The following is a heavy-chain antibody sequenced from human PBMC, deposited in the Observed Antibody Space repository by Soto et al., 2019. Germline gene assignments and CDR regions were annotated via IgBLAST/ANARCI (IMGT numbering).Heavy chain of an antibody. Sequence: ASVKVSCKASGYTFTSYYMHWVRQAPGQGLEWMGIINPSGGSTSYAQKFQGRVTMTRDTSTSTVYMELSSLRSEDTAVYYCARVEAVENGKTYGMDVWGQGTTVTVSS. CDR2: INPSGGST. J-gene: IGHJ6*02. D-gene: IGHD1-1*01. V-gene: IGHV1-46*01. CDR3: ARVEAVENGKTYGMDV. CDR1: GYTFTSYY.